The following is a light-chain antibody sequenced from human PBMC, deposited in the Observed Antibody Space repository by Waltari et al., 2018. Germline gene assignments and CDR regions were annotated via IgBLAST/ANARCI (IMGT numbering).Light chain of an antibody. Sequence: EIVLTQCPGTLNLSRGERVTLACRASQSVSSSYLAWYQHKPGQAHRLLIYGASSRATGIPDRFRGSGSGTDFTLTISRLEPEDFAVYYCQQYGSSPKTFGQGTKVEIK. CDR2: GAS. V-gene: IGKV3-20*01. CDR3: QQYGSSPKT. J-gene: IGKJ1*01. CDR1: QSVSSSY.